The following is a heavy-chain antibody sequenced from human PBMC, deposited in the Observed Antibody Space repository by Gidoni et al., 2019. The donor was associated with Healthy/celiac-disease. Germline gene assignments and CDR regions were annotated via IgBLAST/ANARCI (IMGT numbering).Heavy chain of an antibody. CDR2: ISYDGSNK. V-gene: IGHV3-30-3*01. Sequence: QVQLVVSGGGLVQPGRSLSLSCAPSGFPFRSYAMHWVRQAPGKGLEWGEVISYDGSNKYYADSVKGRFTISRDNSNNTLYMQMNSLRAEDTAVYDGARVGDILTGFAAFDYWGQGTLVTVSS. CDR1: GFPFRSYA. D-gene: IGHD3-9*01. J-gene: IGHJ4*02. CDR3: ARVGDILTGFAAFDY.